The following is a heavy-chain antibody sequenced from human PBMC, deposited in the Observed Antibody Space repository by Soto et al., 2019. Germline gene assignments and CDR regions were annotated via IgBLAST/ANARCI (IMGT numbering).Heavy chain of an antibody. D-gene: IGHD6-13*01. CDR1: GGSISSSNW. V-gene: IGHV4-4*02. J-gene: IGHJ4*02. CDR3: ARAAMGGSSWPFDY. CDR2: IYHSGST. Sequence: QVQLQESGPGLVKPSGTLSLTCAVSGGSISSSNWWSWVRQPPGKGLEWIGEIYHSGSTNYNPSLKSRVTIAGDKSKNQFSLTLSSVTAADPAVYYCARAAMGGSSWPFDYWGQGTLVTVSS.